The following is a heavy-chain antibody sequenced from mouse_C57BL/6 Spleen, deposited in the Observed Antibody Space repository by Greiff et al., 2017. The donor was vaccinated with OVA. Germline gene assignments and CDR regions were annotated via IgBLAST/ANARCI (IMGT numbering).Heavy chain of an antibody. J-gene: IGHJ1*03. CDR3: AEDCGPYGNYVYFDV. V-gene: IGHV1-53*01. CDR2: INPSNGGT. D-gene: IGHD2-1*01. Sequence: QVQLQQPGTELVKPGASVKLSCKASGYTFTSYWMHWVKQRPGQGLEWIGNINPSNGGTNYNEKFKSKATLTVDKSSSTAYMQLSSLTSEDSAVYYCAEDCGPYGNYVYFDVWGTGTTVTVSS. CDR1: GYTFTSYW.